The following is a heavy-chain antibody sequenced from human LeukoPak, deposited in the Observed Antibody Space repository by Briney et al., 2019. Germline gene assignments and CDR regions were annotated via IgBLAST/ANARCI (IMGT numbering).Heavy chain of an antibody. Sequence: ASVKVSCKASGGTFSSYAISWVRQAPGQGLEWMGGIIPIFGTANYAQKFQGRVTITADESTSTAYMELSSLRSEDTAVYYCARDLERLRFLPGRFAFDYWGQGTLVTVSS. CDR2: IIPIFGTA. V-gene: IGHV1-69*13. CDR1: GGTFSSYA. D-gene: IGHD3-3*01. CDR3: ARDLERLRFLPGRFAFDY. J-gene: IGHJ4*02.